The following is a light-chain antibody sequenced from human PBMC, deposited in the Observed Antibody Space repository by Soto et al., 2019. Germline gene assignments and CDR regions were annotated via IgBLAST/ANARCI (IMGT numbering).Light chain of an antibody. CDR3: QQYGRSLGFA. J-gene: IGKJ4*01. V-gene: IGKV3-15*01. CDR2: GAS. Sequence: EIVMTQSPATLSVSPGERATLSCRASQSVSSNLAWYQQKPGQAPRHLIYGASTRATGIPARFSGSGSGTDYTLTISRLVPEDFAVYYCQQYGRSLGFAFGGGTKVDIK. CDR1: QSVSSN.